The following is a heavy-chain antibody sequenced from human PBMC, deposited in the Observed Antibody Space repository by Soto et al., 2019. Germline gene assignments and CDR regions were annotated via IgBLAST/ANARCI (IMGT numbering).Heavy chain of an antibody. Sequence: SETLSLTCAVYGGSFSGYYWSWIRQPPGKGLEWIGEINHSGSTNYNPSLKSRVTISVDTSKNQFSLKLSSVTAADTAVYYCARGTRDLRGQQLVRVFDYWGQGNLVTVSS. CDR3: ARGTRDLRGQQLVRVFDY. CDR1: GGSFSGYY. J-gene: IGHJ4*02. D-gene: IGHD6-13*01. V-gene: IGHV4-34*01. CDR2: INHSGST.